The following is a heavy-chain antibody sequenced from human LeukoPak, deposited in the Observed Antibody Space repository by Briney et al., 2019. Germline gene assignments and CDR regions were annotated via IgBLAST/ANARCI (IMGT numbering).Heavy chain of an antibody. CDR1: GGSISSSSYY. Sequence: SETLSLTCTVSGGSISSSSYYWGWIRQPPGKGLEWIVSIYYSGSTYYNPSLKSRVTISVDTSKNQFSLRLSSVTAADTAIYYCARVRTRGYSYGNIDYWGQGTLVTVSS. CDR2: IYYSGST. CDR3: ARVRTRGYSYGNIDY. J-gene: IGHJ4*02. V-gene: IGHV4-39*07. D-gene: IGHD5-18*01.